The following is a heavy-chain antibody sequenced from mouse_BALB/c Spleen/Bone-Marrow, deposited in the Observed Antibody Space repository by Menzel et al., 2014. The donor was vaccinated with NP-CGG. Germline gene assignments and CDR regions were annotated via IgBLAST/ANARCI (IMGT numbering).Heavy chain of an antibody. V-gene: IGHV1-18*01. CDR1: GYTFTDYN. CDR2: INPNNGGT. D-gene: IGHD2-3*01. Sequence: EVQVVESGPELVKPGASVKIPCKASGYTFTDYNMDWVKQSHGKSLEWIGDINPNNGGTIYNQKFKGKATLTVDKSSSTAYTELRSLTSEDTAVYYCARRRGYDGYYEGFDYWGQGTTLTVPS. CDR3: ARRRGYDGYYEGFDY. J-gene: IGHJ2*01.